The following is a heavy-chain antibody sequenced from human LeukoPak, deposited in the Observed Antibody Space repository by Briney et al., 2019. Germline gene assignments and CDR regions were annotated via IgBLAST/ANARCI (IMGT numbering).Heavy chain of an antibody. V-gene: IGHV3-53*01. CDR3: AREWYGDYVGY. D-gene: IGHD4-17*01. Sequence: GGSLRLSCAASGFTVSSNYMSWVRQAPGKGLVWVSVIYSGGSTYYADSVKGRFTISRDNSKNTLYLQMNSLRAEDTAVYYCAREWYGDYVGYWGQGTLVTVSS. J-gene: IGHJ4*02. CDR1: GFTVSSNY. CDR2: IYSGGST.